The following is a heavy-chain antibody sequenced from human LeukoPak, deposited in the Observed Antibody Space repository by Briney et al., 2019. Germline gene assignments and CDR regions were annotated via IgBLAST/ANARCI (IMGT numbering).Heavy chain of an antibody. CDR3: AKDCDGGGSCYFDV. V-gene: IGHV3-23*01. J-gene: IGHJ6*03. D-gene: IGHD2-15*01. CDR1: GFTFSSYA. CDR2: ISGGGGST. Sequence: NPGGSLRLSCAASGFTFSSYAMSWVRQAPGKGLEWVSAISGGGGSTYYADSVKGRFTISSDNSKNTLYLQMNSLRAEDTAVYYCAKDCDGGGSCYFDVWGKGTTVTVSS.